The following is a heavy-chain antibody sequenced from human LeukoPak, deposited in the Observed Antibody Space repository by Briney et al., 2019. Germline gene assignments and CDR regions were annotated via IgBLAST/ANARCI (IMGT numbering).Heavy chain of an antibody. J-gene: IGHJ4*02. V-gene: IGHV1-46*01. D-gene: IGHD4-11*01. CDR1: GYTFTTYY. Sequence: ASVKVSCKASGYTFTTYYMHWVRQAPGQGLEWMGVINPIDGTTTFAQNFQGRITMTRDRYTSTGYLELTSLRSEGTAIYYCARGSTYSNPPDYWGQGTLVTVSS. CDR2: INPIDGTT. CDR3: ARGSTYSNPPDY.